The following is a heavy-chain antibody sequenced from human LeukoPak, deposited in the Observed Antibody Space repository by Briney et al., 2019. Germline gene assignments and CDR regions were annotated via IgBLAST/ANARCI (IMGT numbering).Heavy chain of an antibody. D-gene: IGHD3-22*01. V-gene: IGHV5-51*01. CDR2: IYPGDSDT. Sequence: GESLKISCKASGYSFITYWIGWVRQMPGKGLEWMGIIYPGDSDTRYSPSFQGQVTISADKSISTAYLQWSSLKASDTAMYYCARRSASHYYDSSGSLGAFDIWGQGTMVTVSS. CDR3: ARRSASHYYDSSGSLGAFDI. J-gene: IGHJ3*02. CDR1: GYSFITYW.